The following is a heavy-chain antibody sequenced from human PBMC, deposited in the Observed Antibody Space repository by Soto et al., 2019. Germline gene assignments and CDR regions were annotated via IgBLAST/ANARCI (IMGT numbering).Heavy chain of an antibody. D-gene: IGHD6-19*01. CDR1: GGSISSSSYY. CDR3: ARLNWNEQWLEIGIDY. CDR2: IYYSGST. V-gene: IGHV4-39*01. J-gene: IGHJ4*02. Sequence: SETLSLTCTVSGGSISSSSYYWGWIRQPPGKGLEWIGSIYYSGSTYYNPSLKSRVTISVDTSKNQFSLKLSSVTAADTAVYYCARLNWNEQWLEIGIDYWGQGTLVTVSS.